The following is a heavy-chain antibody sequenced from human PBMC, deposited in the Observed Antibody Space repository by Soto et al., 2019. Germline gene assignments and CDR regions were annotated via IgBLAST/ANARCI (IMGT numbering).Heavy chain of an antibody. CDR3: AKAFTDAWHNGCYDS. J-gene: IGHJ5*01. D-gene: IGHD2-15*01. CDR1: GFTFSSYA. Sequence: GGSLRLSCAASGFTFSSYAMKWVRQSPGKGLEWVSGVRSTGSNSYYADSVKGRFTISRDNSKNTLYLQMNSLRVEDTAVYHCAKAFTDAWHNGCYDSWGQGTLVTVSS. V-gene: IGHV3-23*01. CDR2: VRSTGSNS.